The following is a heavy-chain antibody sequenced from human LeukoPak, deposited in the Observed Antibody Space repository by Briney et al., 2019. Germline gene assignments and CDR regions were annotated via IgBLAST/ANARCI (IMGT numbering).Heavy chain of an antibody. CDR3: ARLYGSGSSLYFDY. CDR2: INHSGST. J-gene: IGHJ4*02. D-gene: IGHD3-10*01. Sequence: SETLCLTCAVYGGSFSGYYWSWIRQPPGKGLEWIGEINHSGSTNYNPSLKSRVTISVDTSKNQFSLKLSSVTAADTAVYYCARLYGSGSSLYFDYWGQGTLVTVSS. CDR1: GGSFSGYY. V-gene: IGHV4-34*01.